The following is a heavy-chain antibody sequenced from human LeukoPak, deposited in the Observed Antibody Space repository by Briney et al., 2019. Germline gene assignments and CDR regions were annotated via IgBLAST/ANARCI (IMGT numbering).Heavy chain of an antibody. Sequence: SETLSLTCTVSAGSISSYYWSCIRQPAGKGLEWIGRIYTSGSTNYNPSLKSRVTMSVDTSKNQFYLKLSSVTAADTAVYYCAIDLTYSSGWYYYYYYYMDVWGKGTTVTVSS. D-gene: IGHD6-19*01. CDR1: AGSISSYY. CDR3: AIDLTYSSGWYYYYYYYMDV. V-gene: IGHV4-4*07. CDR2: IYTSGST. J-gene: IGHJ6*03.